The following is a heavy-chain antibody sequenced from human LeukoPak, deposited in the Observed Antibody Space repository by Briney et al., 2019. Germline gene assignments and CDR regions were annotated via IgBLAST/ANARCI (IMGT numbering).Heavy chain of an antibody. J-gene: IGHJ3*02. V-gene: IGHV3-43*02. CDR2: ISGDGGST. D-gene: IGHD6-19*01. Sequence: GGSLRLSCAASGFTFDDYAMHWVRQAPGKGLEWVSLISGDGGSTYYADSVKGRFTISRDNSKNSLYLQMNSLRTEDTALYYCAKDTGSVAGFDAFDIWDKGQWSPSLQ. CDR3: AKDTGSVAGFDAFDI. CDR1: GFTFDDYA.